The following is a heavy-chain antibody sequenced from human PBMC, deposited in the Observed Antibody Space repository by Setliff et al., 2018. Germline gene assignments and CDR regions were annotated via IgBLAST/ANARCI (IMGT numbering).Heavy chain of an antibody. CDR2: LYTSGDT. V-gene: IGHV4-4*07. J-gene: IGHJ4*02. Sequence: TSETLSLTCTVSGGSISSHYWTWIRQPAGKGLEWIGRLYTSGDTNYNPSLKSRVSMSLDTSKNQFSLKLSSVTAADTAVYYCARDRVVVLAGRRGFYFDYWGQGTLVTVPS. CDR1: GGSISSHY. D-gene: IGHD2-15*01. CDR3: ARDRVVVLAGRRGFYFDY.